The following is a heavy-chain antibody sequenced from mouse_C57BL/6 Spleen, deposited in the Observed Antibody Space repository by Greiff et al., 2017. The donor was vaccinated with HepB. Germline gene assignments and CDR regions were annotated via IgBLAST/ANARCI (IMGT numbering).Heavy chain of an antibody. CDR1: GFSLTSYA. V-gene: IGHV2-9-1*01. CDR3: ARNFNYYGSSYLYWYFDV. CDR2: IWTGGGT. Sequence: VQLVESGPGLVAPSQSLSITCTVSGFSLTSYAISWVRQPPGKGLEWLGVIWTGGGTNYNSALKSRLSISKDNSKSQVFLKMNSLQTDDTARYYCARNFNYYGSSYLYWYFDVWGTGTTVTVSS. D-gene: IGHD1-1*01. J-gene: IGHJ1*03.